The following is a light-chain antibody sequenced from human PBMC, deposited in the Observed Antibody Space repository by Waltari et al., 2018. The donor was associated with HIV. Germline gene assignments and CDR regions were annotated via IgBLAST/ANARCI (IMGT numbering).Light chain of an antibody. J-gene: IGLJ2*01. CDR2: GNS. CDR3: QSYDSSLSGDVV. Sequence: SLLTHPPSAPARPGQAVPLPCTGRTPNTGAGSDSHWSQQLPGTAPKLLTYGNSNRPSGVPDRFSGSKSDTAASLAITGLRAEDEADYYCQSYDSSLSGDVVFGGGTSLTVL. V-gene: IGLV1-40*01. CDR1: TPNTGAGSD.